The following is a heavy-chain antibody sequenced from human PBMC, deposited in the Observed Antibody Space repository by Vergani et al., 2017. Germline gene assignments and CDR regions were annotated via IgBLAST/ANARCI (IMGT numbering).Heavy chain of an antibody. CDR2: VRYDGTNK. CDR1: GFTFSSYG. J-gene: IGHJ6*02. CDR3: AKGGGIVANWQGYYYNGMDV. V-gene: IGHV3-30*02. Sequence: QVQLVESGGGVVQRGGSLRLSCAASGFTFSSYGMHWVRQAPGKGLEWVAFVRYDGTNKYYADSVKGRFTISRDNSKNTLYLQMNSLRAEDTAVYYCAKGGGIVANWQGYYYNGMDVWGQGTTVTVSS. D-gene: IGHD1-26*01.